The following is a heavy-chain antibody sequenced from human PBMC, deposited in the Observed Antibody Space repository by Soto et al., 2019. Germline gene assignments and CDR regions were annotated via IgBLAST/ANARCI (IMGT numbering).Heavy chain of an antibody. V-gene: IGHV2-5*02. CDR1: GFSLSTGGMA. CDR2: IYWDDDR. D-gene: IGHD2-21*02. CDR3: VHSRCGGDCLRSYSSHYYYGGDV. J-gene: IGHJ6*02. Sequence: QITLKESGPTLVKPTQTLTLTCTFSGFSLSTGGMAVGWIRQPPGKALEWLALIYWDDDRRYRPSLRSRLTVTKAHSNNQVVLTMTSMDPVDTATYYCVHSRCGGDCLRSYSSHYYYGGDVWGQGTTVTVSS.